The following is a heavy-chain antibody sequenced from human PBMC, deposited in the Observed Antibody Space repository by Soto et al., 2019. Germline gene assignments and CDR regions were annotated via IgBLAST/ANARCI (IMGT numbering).Heavy chain of an antibody. Sequence: PSDTLSLTCTVSGGSISSYYWSWLRQPPGKGLEWIGYIYYSGSTNYNPSLKSRVTISVDTSKNQFSLKLSSVTAADTAVYYCARSGSYLRPFDYWGQGTLVTVSS. CDR3: ARSGSYLRPFDY. J-gene: IGHJ4*02. CDR1: GGSISSYY. CDR2: IYYSGST. D-gene: IGHD1-26*01. V-gene: IGHV4-59*07.